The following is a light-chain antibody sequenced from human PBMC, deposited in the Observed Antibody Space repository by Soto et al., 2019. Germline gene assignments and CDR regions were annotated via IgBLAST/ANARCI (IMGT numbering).Light chain of an antibody. CDR2: EAS. J-gene: IGLJ1*01. CDR3: AAWDDSLNGYV. V-gene: IGLV2-18*01. CDR1: STDFVSYNR. Sequence: QSALTQPPSVSGSPGQSVTISCTGTSTDFVSYNRVSWYQQPPGTAPKLIIYEASNRPSGVPDRFSGSKSGNTASLTISGLQAADEADYYCAAWDDSLNGYVFGTGTKVTVL.